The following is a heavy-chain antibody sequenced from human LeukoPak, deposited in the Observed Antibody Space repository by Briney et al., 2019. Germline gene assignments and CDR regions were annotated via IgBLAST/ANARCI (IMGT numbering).Heavy chain of an antibody. J-gene: IGHJ4*02. CDR1: EFTVSSNY. V-gene: IGHV3-53*01. D-gene: IGHD6-19*01. CDR2: IYSGGST. CDR3: ARGSRSSGWFDY. Sequence: HPGGSLRLSCAASEFTVSSNYMSWVRQAPGKGLEWVSVIYSGGSTYYADSVKGRFTISRDNSKNTLYLQMNSLRAEDTAVYYCARGSRSSGWFDYWGQGTLVTVSS.